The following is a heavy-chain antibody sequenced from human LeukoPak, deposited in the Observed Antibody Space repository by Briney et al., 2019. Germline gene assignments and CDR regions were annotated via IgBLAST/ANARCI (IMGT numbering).Heavy chain of an antibody. V-gene: IGHV3-21*01. J-gene: IGHJ6*03. Sequence: GGSLRLSCAASGFTFSSYSMNWVRQAPGKGLEWVSSISSSSSYIYYADSVKGRFTISRDNSKNTLYFQMNSLIYEDTAVCYCAKTGFQWGEYFYYMDVWGKGTTVTVSS. CDR3: AKTGFQWGEYFYYMDV. CDR1: GFTFSSYS. D-gene: IGHD1-14*01. CDR2: ISSSSSYI.